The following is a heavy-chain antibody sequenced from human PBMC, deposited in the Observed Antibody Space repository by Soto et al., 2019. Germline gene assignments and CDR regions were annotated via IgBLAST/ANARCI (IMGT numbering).Heavy chain of an antibody. CDR3: TILYYDILTGRNMDV. CDR1: GFTFSGSA. Sequence: LRLSCAASGFTFSGSAMHWVRQASGKGLEWVGRIRSKANSYATAYAALVKGRFTISRDDSKNTAYLQMNSLKTEDTAVYYCTILYYDILTGRNMDVWGQGTTVTVSS. D-gene: IGHD3-9*01. V-gene: IGHV3-73*01. J-gene: IGHJ6*02. CDR2: IRSKANSYAT.